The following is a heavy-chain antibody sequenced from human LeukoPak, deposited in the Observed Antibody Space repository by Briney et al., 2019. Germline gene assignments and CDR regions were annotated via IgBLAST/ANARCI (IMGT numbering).Heavy chain of an antibody. CDR1: GGSISSYY. D-gene: IGHD2-15*01. J-gene: IGHJ4*02. CDR2: INHSGST. CDR3: ARHFDVCSGGSCLLYFDY. Sequence: SETLSLTCTVSGGSISSYYWSWIRQPPGKGLEWIGEINHSGSTNYNPSLKSRVTISVDTSKNQFSLKLSSVTAADTAVYYCARHFDVCSGGSCLLYFDYWGQGTLVTVSS. V-gene: IGHV4-34*01.